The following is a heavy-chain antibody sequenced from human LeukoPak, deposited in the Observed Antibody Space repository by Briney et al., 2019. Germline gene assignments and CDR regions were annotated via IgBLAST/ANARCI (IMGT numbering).Heavy chain of an antibody. D-gene: IGHD2-15*01. CDR3: ARSGLYCSGGSCYSAADY. CDR1: GFTFSIYA. V-gene: IGHV3-30-3*01. Sequence: PGRSLRLSCAASGFTFSIYAMHWVRQAPGKGLEWVAVISYDGSNKYYADSVKGRFTISRDTSKNTLYLQMNSLRAEDTAVYYCARSGLYCSGGSCYSAADYWGQGTLVTVSS. J-gene: IGHJ4*02. CDR2: ISYDGSNK.